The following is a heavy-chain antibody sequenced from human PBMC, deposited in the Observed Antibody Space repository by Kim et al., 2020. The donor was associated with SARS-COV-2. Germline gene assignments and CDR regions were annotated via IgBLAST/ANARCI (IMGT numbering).Heavy chain of an antibody. V-gene: IGHV3-15*01. J-gene: IGHJ4*02. Sequence: TDYAAPVKGRFTISRDDSKNTMYLQMNSLKTEDTAVYYCTTGIVGATVYWGQGTLVTVSS. CDR3: TTGIVGATVY. CDR2: T. D-gene: IGHD1-26*01.